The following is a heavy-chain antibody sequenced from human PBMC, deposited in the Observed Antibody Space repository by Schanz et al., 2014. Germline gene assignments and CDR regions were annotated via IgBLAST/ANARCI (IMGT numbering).Heavy chain of an antibody. CDR1: GYTFISYG. D-gene: IGHD3-10*01. CDR3: ARGRGFYDY. CDR2: IIPSLGLA. J-gene: IGHJ4*02. V-gene: IGHV1-69*09. Sequence: QVLQVQSGSELKKPGTSVKVSCKASGYTFISYGIKWVRQAPGQGLEWMGRIIPSLGLAKYEQKFQDKVTITADTSTTTAYMELSGLRSEDTAVHYCARGRGFYDYWGQGTLVTVSS.